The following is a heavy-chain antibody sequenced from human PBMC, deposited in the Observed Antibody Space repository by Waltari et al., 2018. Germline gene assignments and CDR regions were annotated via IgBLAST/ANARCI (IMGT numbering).Heavy chain of an antibody. CDR2: INHSGST. CDR1: GGSFSGYY. Sequence: QVQLQQWGAGLLKPSETLSLTCAVYGGSFSGYYWGWIRQPPGKGLEWIGEINHSGSTNYNPSLKSRVTISVDTSKNQFSLKLSSVTAADTAVYYCARGPDSSSWIDYWGQGTLVTVSS. V-gene: IGHV4-34*01. J-gene: IGHJ4*02. CDR3: ARGPDSSSWIDY. D-gene: IGHD6-13*01.